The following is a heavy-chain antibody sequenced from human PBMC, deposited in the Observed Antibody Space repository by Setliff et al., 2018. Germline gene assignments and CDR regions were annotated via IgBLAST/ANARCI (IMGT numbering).Heavy chain of an antibody. Sequence: SVKVSCKPSGYGFLSYGLSWVRQAPGQGLDWMGGIVPTLPGANYAQRFRDRVTMTADESTNTYYMELAGLASDDTAVYFCVCGHRSQATSDFWGQGTLVTVSS. D-gene: IGHD2-21*01. J-gene: IGHJ4*02. CDR2: IVPTLPGA. CDR3: VCGHRSQATSDF. CDR1: GYGFLSYG. V-gene: IGHV1-69*10.